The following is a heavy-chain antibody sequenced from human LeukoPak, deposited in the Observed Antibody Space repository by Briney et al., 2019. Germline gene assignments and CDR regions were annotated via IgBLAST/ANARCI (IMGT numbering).Heavy chain of an antibody. CDR1: GGSISSGSYY. V-gene: IGHV4-61*02. J-gene: IGHJ5*02. CDR2: IYNSGST. Sequence: PSETLSLTCTVSGGSISSGSYYWSWIRQPAGKGLEWIGRIYNSGSTNYNPSLKSRVTISIDTSKNQFSLKLTSVTAADTAVYYCARGRLAYCSRSTCQTWFDPWGQGTLVTVSS. D-gene: IGHD2-2*01. CDR3: ARGRLAYCSRSTCQTWFDP.